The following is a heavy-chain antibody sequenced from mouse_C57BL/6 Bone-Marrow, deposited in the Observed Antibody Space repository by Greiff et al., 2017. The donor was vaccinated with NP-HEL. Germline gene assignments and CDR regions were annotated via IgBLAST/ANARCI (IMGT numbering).Heavy chain of an antibody. D-gene: IGHD2-5*01. CDR3: ARHYYSNYFDY. Sequence: EVNLVESGGDLVKPGGSLKLSCAASGFTFSSYGMSWVSQTPDKRLEWVATISSGGSYTYYPDSVKGRFTISRDNAKNTLYLQMSSLKSEDTAMYYCARHYYSNYFDYWGQGTTLPVSS. J-gene: IGHJ2*01. V-gene: IGHV5-6*01. CDR1: GFTFSSYG. CDR2: ISSGGSYT.